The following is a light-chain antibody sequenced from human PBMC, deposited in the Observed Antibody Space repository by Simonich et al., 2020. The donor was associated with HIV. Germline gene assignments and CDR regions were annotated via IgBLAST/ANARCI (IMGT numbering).Light chain of an antibody. CDR3: HQYYSTLPLT. J-gene: IGKJ4*01. V-gene: IGKV4-1*01. CDR2: WAS. CDR1: QSVLYSSNNKND. Sequence: DIVMTQSPDSLAVSLGERATINCKSSQSVLYSSNNKNDLAVSQQKPGQPPRLLIYWASTRESGVPDRFRVSGSGTDFPLTISSLQAEDVAVYYCHQYYSTLPLTFGGGTKVEIK.